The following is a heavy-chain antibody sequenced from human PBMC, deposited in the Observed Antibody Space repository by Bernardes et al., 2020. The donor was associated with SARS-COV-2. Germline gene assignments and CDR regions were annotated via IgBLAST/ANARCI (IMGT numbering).Heavy chain of an antibody. CDR1: EFTFGDHY. D-gene: IGHD4-17*01. J-gene: IGHJ4*02. CDR2: IRKKINSYTT. Sequence: SLRLSCAASEFTFGDHYMDWVRQAPGKGLEWIGRIRKKINSYTTEYAASVRGRFTVSRDDSKNSLYLQMNSLKIEDTAVYYCARSTNYGRNHNFDYWGQGTLVTVSS. V-gene: IGHV3-72*01. CDR3: ARSTNYGRNHNFDY.